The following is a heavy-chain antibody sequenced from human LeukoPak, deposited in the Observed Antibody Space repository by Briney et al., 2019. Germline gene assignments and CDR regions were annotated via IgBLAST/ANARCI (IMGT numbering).Heavy chain of an antibody. CDR1: GFTFSSYG. D-gene: IGHD6-19*01. V-gene: IGHV3-30*03. Sequence: GGSLRLSCAASGFTFSSYGMHWVRQAPGKGLEWVALISYDGSNKYYVDSVKGRFTISRDNSKNMVHLQMNSLRAEDTAVYYCARGYSSGLHFDYWGQGTLVTVSS. CDR2: ISYDGSNK. J-gene: IGHJ4*02. CDR3: ARGYSSGLHFDY.